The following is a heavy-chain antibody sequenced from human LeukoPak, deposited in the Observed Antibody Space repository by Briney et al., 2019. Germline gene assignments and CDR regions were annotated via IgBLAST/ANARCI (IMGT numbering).Heavy chain of an antibody. Sequence: GGSLRLSCAASGFTFSSYAMSWVRQAPGKGLELVSSIRAGGDNTYYADSVTGRFTISRDNSKNTLFLQMNSLRAEDTAVYYCARDLATSGWYPYGMDVWGQGTTVTVSS. J-gene: IGHJ6*02. CDR2: IRAGGDNT. V-gene: IGHV3-23*01. CDR3: ARDLATSGWYPYGMDV. D-gene: IGHD6-19*01. CDR1: GFTFSSYA.